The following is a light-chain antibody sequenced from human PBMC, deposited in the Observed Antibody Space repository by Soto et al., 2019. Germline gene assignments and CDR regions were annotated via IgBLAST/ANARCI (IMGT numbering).Light chain of an antibody. CDR3: QQYESLPLT. Sequence: DIQMTQSPSSLSASVGDRVTITCRASQTISTYLNWYQQKPGKAPRLLIYDASSLLSGVPSRFSGSGSGTDFTLTIASLQPDDFGTYYCQQYESLPLTFGQGTRLEIK. CDR1: QTISTY. V-gene: IGKV1-39*01. CDR2: DAS. J-gene: IGKJ5*01.